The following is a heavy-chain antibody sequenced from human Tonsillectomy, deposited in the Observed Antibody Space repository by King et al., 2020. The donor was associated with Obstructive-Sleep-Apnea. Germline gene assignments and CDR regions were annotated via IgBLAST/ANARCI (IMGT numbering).Heavy chain of an antibody. CDR3: AGDRRYYDSSGYYYLDAFDI. CDR2: IIPILGIA. D-gene: IGHD3-22*01. J-gene: IGHJ3*02. Sequence: QLVQSGAEVKKPGSSVKVSCKASGGTFSSYAISWVRQAPGQGLEWMGGIIPILGIANYAQKFQGRVTITADKSTSTAYMELSSLRSEDTAVYYCAGDRRYYDSSGYYYLDAFDIWGQGTMVTVSS. CDR1: GGTFSSYA. V-gene: IGHV1-69*09.